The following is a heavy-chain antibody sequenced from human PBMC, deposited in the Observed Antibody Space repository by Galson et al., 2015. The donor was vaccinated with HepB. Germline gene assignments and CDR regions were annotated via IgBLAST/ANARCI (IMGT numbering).Heavy chain of an antibody. CDR2: ISGPGETT. CDR1: GFTFSSSP. CDR3: AKKPPGYGSPSAIFDH. Sequence: SLRLSCAASGFTFSSSPMSWVRQTPGKGLEWVAAISGPGETTYYADSVKGRFTISRDNSKSTLYLQMNSLRVEDTALYYCAKKPPGYGSPSAIFDHWGQGTRVTVSS. J-gene: IGHJ4*02. D-gene: IGHD6-6*01. V-gene: IGHV3-23*01.